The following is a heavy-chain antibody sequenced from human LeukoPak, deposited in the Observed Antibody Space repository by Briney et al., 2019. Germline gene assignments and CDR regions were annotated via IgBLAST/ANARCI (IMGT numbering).Heavy chain of an antibody. V-gene: IGHV1-2*02. Sequence: GASVTVSCKASGYTSTGYYMHWVRQAPGQGLEWMGWINPNSGGTNYAQKFQGRVTMTRDTSISTAYMELSRLRSDDTAVYYCARDSLMVRGPFDPWGQGTLVTVSS. CDR2: INPNSGGT. CDR1: GYTSTGYY. J-gene: IGHJ5*02. CDR3: ARDSLMVRGPFDP. D-gene: IGHD3-10*01.